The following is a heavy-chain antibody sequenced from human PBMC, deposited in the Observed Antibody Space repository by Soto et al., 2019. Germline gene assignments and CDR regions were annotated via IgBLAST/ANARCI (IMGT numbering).Heavy chain of an antibody. D-gene: IGHD6-6*01. Sequence: QITLKESGPALLKPTQTLTLTCTFSGFSLRSLGMAVGWFRQPPGRALEWVALIYWDDEERYSPSLQSRLTITKDTSKLHVVLTMTTMDPVDTATYYCARRYDSSFDFWGQGIPVTVSS. CDR2: IYWDDEE. V-gene: IGHV2-5*02. CDR3: ARRYDSSFDF. J-gene: IGHJ4*02. CDR1: GFSLRSLGMA.